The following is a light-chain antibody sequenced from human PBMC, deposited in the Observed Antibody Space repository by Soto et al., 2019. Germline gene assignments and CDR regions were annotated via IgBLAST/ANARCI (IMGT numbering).Light chain of an antibody. J-gene: IGKJ2*01. Sequence: EIVMTQSPATLSLSPGERAALSCRASQGISSELAWYQQKPGQPPRLLIYGASTRATGVPARFTGSGSGSVITLTISRLHVEDSAVYYRHHSHSAPFTFGQGTKVE. CDR3: HHSHSAPFT. CDR1: QGISSE. V-gene: IGKV3-15*01. CDR2: GAS.